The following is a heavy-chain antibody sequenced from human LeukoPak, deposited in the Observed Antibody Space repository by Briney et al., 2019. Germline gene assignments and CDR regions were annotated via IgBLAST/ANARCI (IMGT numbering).Heavy chain of an antibody. CDR1: GYSVSSGYY. V-gene: IGHV4-38-2*02. CDR2: IYHSGST. J-gene: IGHJ5*02. D-gene: IGHD2-21*02. CDR3: ARDQGFLTAIDFDP. Sequence: PSETLSLTCTVSGYSVSSGYYWGWIRQPPGKGLEWIGSIYHSGSTYYNPSLKSRVTISVDTSKNQFSLKLSSVTAADTAVYYCARDQGFLTAIDFDPWGQGTLVTVSS.